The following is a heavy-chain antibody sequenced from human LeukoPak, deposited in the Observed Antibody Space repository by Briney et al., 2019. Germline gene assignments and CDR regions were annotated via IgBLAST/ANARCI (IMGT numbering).Heavy chain of an antibody. Sequence: VKVSCKASGYIFSSYGITWVRQAPGQGLEWMGWITAYNGNTNYAQKLQGRVTMTTDTSTSTAYMEQRSLRSDDTAVYYCAREKGIAAADDYWGQGTLVTVSS. CDR2: ITAYNGNT. D-gene: IGHD6-13*01. CDR3: AREKGIAAADDY. J-gene: IGHJ4*02. CDR1: GYIFSSYG. V-gene: IGHV1-18*01.